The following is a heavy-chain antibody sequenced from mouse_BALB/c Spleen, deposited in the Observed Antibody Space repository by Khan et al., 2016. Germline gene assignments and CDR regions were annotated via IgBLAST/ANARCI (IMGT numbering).Heavy chain of an antibody. Sequence: QIQLVQSGPELKKPGETVKISCKASGYTFTNYGMNWVKQAPGKGLKWMGWINTNTGEPTYAEEFKGRFTFSLETSASTAYLQINNLTYEDSATYFGARYCGSSYYAMDYWGQGTSVTVSS. J-gene: IGHJ4*01. D-gene: IGHD1-1*01. V-gene: IGHV9-3*02. CDR1: GYTFTNYG. CDR2: INTNTGEP. CDR3: ARYCGSSYYAMDY.